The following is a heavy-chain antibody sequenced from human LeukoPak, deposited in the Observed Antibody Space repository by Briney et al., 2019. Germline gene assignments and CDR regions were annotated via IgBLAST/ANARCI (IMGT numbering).Heavy chain of an antibody. CDR2: INPSGGGT. Sequence: ASVKASCKASGYIFTSNYIHWVRQAPGQGLEWMGIINPSGGGTTYAQKFQGRVTMTRDLSTSTVYMELSSLRSEDTAVYYCARDLMYSNYVNWFDPWGQGTLVTVSS. D-gene: IGHD4-11*01. J-gene: IGHJ5*02. V-gene: IGHV1-46*01. CDR1: GYIFTSNY. CDR3: ARDLMYSNYVNWFDP.